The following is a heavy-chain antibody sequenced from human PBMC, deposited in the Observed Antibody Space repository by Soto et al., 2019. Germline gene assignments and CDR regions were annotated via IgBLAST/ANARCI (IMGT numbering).Heavy chain of an antibody. Sequence: EVQLVESGGGLVQPGGSLRLSCAASGFTFSSYEMNWVRQAPGKGLEWVSYISSSGSTIYYADSVKGRFTISRDNAKNSLYLQMNSLRAEDTAVYYCARDGGLRIAMVRVVINDYYYYYGMDVWGQGTTVTVSS. V-gene: IGHV3-48*03. CDR1: GFTFSSYE. D-gene: IGHD3-10*01. CDR2: ISSSGSTI. CDR3: ARDGGLRIAMVRVVINDYYYYYGMDV. J-gene: IGHJ6*02.